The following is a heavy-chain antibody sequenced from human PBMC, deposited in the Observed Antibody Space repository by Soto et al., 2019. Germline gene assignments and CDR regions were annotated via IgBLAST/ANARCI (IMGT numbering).Heavy chain of an antibody. Sequence: SETLSLTCTVSGGSISIGGYYWSWILHHPGKGLEWIGYIYYSGSTYYNPSLKSRVTISVDTSKNQFSLKLSSVTAADTAVYYCARPNSPATGGMDVWGQGTTVTVSS. D-gene: IGHD7-27*01. CDR1: GGSISIGGYY. CDR3: ARPNSPATGGMDV. V-gene: IGHV4-31*03. J-gene: IGHJ6*02. CDR2: IYYSGST.